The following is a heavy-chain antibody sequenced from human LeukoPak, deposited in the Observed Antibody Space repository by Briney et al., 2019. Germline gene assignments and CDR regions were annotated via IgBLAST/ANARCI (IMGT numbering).Heavy chain of an antibody. J-gene: IGHJ4*02. CDR2: IKQDGSEK. CDR1: GCTFSSYW. D-gene: IGHD3-22*01. Sequence: GGALRLSCAASGCTFSSYWMSWFRQAPGKGLEGVANIKQDGSEKYYVDSVKGRFTISRDNAKNSPYLQMNSLRAEDTAVYYCAREEDTYYYDSSGYDDYWGQGTLVTVSS. V-gene: IGHV3-7*01. CDR3: AREEDTYYYDSSGYDDY.